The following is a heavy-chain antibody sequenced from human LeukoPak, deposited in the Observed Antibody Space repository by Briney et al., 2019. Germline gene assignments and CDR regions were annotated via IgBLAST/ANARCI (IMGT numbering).Heavy chain of an antibody. CDR2: IKQDGSEK. CDR1: GFTFSIYW. CDR3: ARKPTRDYYDSSGYYLR. D-gene: IGHD3-22*01. V-gene: IGHV3-7*03. Sequence: GGSLRLSCAASGFTFSIYWMSRVRQAPGKGLEWVANIKQDGSEKYYVDSVKGRFTISRDNSKNTLYLQMNSLRAEDTAVYHCARKPTRDYYDSSGYYLRWGQGTLVTVSS. J-gene: IGHJ4*02.